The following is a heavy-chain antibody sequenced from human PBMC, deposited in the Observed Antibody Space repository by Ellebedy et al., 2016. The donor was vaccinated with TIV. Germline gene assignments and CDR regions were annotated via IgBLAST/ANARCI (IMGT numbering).Heavy chain of an antibody. CDR2: IYSGGST. CDR3: ARGYGDHGFDI. CDR1: GFTVSKNY. D-gene: IGHD4-17*01. J-gene: IGHJ3*02. Sequence: GESLKISCAASGFTVSKNYMTWVRQAPGKGLEWVSIIYSGGSTYYADSVKGRFTISRDNSKNTLFLQMSSLRAGDTAMYYCARGYGDHGFDIWGQGTMVTVSS. V-gene: IGHV3-53*01.